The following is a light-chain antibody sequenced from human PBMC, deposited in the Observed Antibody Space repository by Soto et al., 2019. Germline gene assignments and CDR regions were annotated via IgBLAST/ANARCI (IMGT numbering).Light chain of an antibody. CDR1: SSDVGDYNY. CDR2: EVS. J-gene: IGLJ3*02. Sequence: QSALTQPASVSGSPGQSITISCTGTSSDVGDYNYVSWYQQHPGKAPRLIIYEVSNRPSGVSNRFSGSKSGNTASLTISGLQADDEADYYCSSYTSSSSLGVFGGGTQLPVL. CDR3: SSYTSSSSLGV. V-gene: IGLV2-14*01.